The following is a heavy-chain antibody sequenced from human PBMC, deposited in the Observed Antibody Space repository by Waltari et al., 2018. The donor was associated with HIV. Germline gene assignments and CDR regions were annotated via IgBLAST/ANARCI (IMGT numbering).Heavy chain of an antibody. CDR1: GYTFTNFA. Sequence: QVQLVQSGSELKKPGASVNVSCKASGYTFTNFAIHWVRQAPGQGLEWMGWINTNTGNPTVAQDFTGRFVFSLDTSVSTSYLQINSLVPEDTAVYYCARDRSSNWFDPWGQGTLVTVSS. D-gene: IGHD3-10*01. CDR2: INTNTGNP. V-gene: IGHV7-4-1*02. CDR3: ARDRSSNWFDP. J-gene: IGHJ5*02.